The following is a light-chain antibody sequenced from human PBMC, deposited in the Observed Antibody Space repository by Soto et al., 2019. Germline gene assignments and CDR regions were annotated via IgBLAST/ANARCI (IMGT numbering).Light chain of an antibody. CDR2: GTS. V-gene: IGKV3-15*01. CDR3: QQYTKWPLFT. Sequence: EIVMTQSPATLYVSPGERATLSCRASQSVSSNLAWYQQRRGQAPRLLIYGTSTRATGIPARFSGSGSGTESTLTISSLQSEDFAVYYCQQYTKWPLFTFGPGTRVD. J-gene: IGKJ3*01. CDR1: QSVSSN.